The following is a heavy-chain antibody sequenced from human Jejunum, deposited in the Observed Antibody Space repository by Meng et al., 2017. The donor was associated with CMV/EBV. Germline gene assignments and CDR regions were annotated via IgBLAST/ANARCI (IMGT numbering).Heavy chain of an antibody. V-gene: IGHV4-39*07. D-gene: IGHD3-10*01. J-gene: IGHJ4*02. CDR2: IDYSGST. Sequence: CTVSGGSISTKTHCWGWMRQPPGKGLEWIETIDYSGSTYFNPSLKSRVTISVDTSKNQFSLKLSSVTAADTAVYYCARALSGRIFDYWGQGTLVTVSS. CDR1: GGSISTKTHC. CDR3: ARALSGRIFDY.